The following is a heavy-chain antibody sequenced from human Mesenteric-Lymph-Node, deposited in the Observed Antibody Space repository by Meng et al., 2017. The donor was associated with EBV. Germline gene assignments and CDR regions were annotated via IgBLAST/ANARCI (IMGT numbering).Heavy chain of an antibody. D-gene: IGHD2-15*01. Sequence: APGLVKPSEALPLTCTVSGGAISGSSYYWGWIRQPPGKGLEWIGSIYYSGSTYYNPSLKSRVTISVDTSKNQFSLKLSSVTAADTAVYYCARDLVVAATPDIWWFDPWGQGTLVTVSS. CDR2: IYYSGST. CDR3: ARDLVVAATPDIWWFDP. J-gene: IGHJ5*02. CDR1: GGAISGSSYY. V-gene: IGHV4-39*07.